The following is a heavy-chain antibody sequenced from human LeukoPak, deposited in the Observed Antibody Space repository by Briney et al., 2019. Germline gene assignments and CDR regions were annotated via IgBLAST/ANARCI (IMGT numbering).Heavy chain of an antibody. CDR1: GYTFTGYY. CDR2: INPSSGGT. CDR3: ARDPTSVVGALGFDY. V-gene: IGHV1-2*02. Sequence: ASVKVSCKASGYTFTGYYMHWVRQAPGQGLEWMGWINPSSGGTNYAQKFQGRVTMTRDTSISTAYMELSRLRSDDTAVYYCARDPTSVVGALGFDYWGQGTLVTVSS. J-gene: IGHJ4*02. D-gene: IGHD1-26*01.